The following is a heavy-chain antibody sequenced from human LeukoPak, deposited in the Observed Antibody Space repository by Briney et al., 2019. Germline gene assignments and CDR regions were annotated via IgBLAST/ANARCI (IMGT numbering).Heavy chain of an antibody. CDR1: GFTFSSYE. J-gene: IGHJ4*02. V-gene: IGHV4-59*01. Sequence: PGGSLRLSCAASGFTFSSYEMNWVRQAPGKGLEWIGYIYYSGSTNYSPSLKGRVTISVDTSKNQFSLKLSSVTAADTAVYYCARGLAAAGTSYFDYWGQGTLVTVSS. CDR3: ARGLAAAGTSYFDY. CDR2: IYYSGST. D-gene: IGHD6-13*01.